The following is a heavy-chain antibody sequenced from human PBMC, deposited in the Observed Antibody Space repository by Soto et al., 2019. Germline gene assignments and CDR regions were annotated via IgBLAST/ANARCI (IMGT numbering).Heavy chain of an antibody. D-gene: IGHD3-16*01. CDR3: ARNVRGDYHCAS. J-gene: IGHJ5*01. Sequence: EVQLVESGGGLVQPGGSLRLSCAASGFTLSDHYMDWVRQAPGKGLEWVCRSRNKANSYTTEYAASVKGSCSVSRDDSKNSLYLHMNGPKTEHAAVDYCARNVRGDYHCASWGHRTLFTVSS. V-gene: IGHV3-72*01. CDR1: GFTLSDHY. CDR2: SRNKANSYTT.